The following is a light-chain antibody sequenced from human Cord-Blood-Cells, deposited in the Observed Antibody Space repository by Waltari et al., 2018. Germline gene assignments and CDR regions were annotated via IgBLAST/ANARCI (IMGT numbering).Light chain of an antibody. Sequence: EIVMTQSPATLSVSPGERATLSCRASQSVSSNLAWYQQKPGQAPRLLIYGLSTRATGIPARFSGSGSGTEFTLTISSLQSEDFAVYYCQQYNNWPPWTFGQGTKVEIK. CDR2: GLS. V-gene: IGKV3-15*01. CDR3: QQYNNWPPWT. CDR1: QSVSSN. J-gene: IGKJ1*01.